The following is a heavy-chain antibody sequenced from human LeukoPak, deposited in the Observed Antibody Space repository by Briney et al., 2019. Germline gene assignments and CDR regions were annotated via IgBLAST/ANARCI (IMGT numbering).Heavy chain of an antibody. CDR3: ARLSPAAGPPYLYIMDV. Sequence: PETPSLTRTVSGGSISSYYWSWLWQPAGKGLEWIGRFYSSGSYNYNPSLKSRVTMFVDTSKNQFSLRLSSVTAADTAVYYCARLSPAAGPPYLYIMDVWGRDTGVSVPS. D-gene: IGHD6-13*01. V-gene: IGHV4-4*07. CDR1: GGSISSYY. J-gene: IGHJ6*04. CDR2: FYSSGSY.